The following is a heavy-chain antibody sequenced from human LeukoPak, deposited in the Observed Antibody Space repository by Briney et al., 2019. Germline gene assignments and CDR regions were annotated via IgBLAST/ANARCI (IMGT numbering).Heavy chain of an antibody. CDR2: IYPGDSDT. CDR1: GYSFTSYW. Sequence: GESLKISCKGSGYSFTSYWIGWVRQMPGKGLEWMGIIYPGDSDTRYSPSFQGQVTISADKSISTAYLQWGSLKASDTAMYYCARLSEIAVAEDSWFDPWGQGTLVTVSS. J-gene: IGHJ5*02. V-gene: IGHV5-51*01. D-gene: IGHD6-19*01. CDR3: ARLSEIAVAEDSWFDP.